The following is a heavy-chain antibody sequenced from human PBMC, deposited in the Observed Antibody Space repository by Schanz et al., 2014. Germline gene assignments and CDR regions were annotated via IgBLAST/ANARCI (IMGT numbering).Heavy chain of an antibody. CDR2: ISGSSGST. V-gene: IGHV3-23*01. CDR1: GFTFTNYA. D-gene: IGHD3-10*01. J-gene: IGHJ3*02. CDR3: AKGRCGELSAFDI. Sequence: DVQLLESGGGLVQPGGSLRLSCAASGFTFTNYAMSWVRQAPGKGLEWVSAISGSSGSTYYADSVKGRFTISRDNSKNTLYLQMNSLRAEDTAVYYCAKGRCGELSAFDIWGQGTMXTVSS.